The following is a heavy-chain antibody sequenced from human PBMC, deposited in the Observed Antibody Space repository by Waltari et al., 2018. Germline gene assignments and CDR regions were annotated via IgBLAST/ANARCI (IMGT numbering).Heavy chain of an antibody. J-gene: IGHJ3*02. CDR2: ISNSGTTI. D-gene: IGHD3-9*01. CDR1: GCAFSTYS. Sequence: EVQLVESGGGLVQPGGSLRLSCAASGCAFSTYSMHWVRQAPGKGLEWVSYISNSGTTIYYADSVKGRFTISRDNAQNSLYLQMNSLRAEDTAVYYCAREIRGTGYFPDAFDIWGQGTMVTVSS. CDR3: AREIRGTGYFPDAFDI. V-gene: IGHV3-48*01.